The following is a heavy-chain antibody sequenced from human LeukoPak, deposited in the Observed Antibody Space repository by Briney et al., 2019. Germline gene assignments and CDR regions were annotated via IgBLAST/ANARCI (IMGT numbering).Heavy chain of an antibody. Sequence: GGSLSLSCGASGFTFNNYGMNWVRQAPGKGLEWVSGIGGSGDKTYYADSVKGRFTISRDNSKNTLYLEMNSLRAEDTAVYYCAKEEGYYDILTGYYMVDYWGQGTLVTVSS. CDR1: GFTFNNYG. V-gene: IGHV3-23*01. J-gene: IGHJ4*02. CDR2: IGGSGDKT. D-gene: IGHD3-9*01. CDR3: AKEEGYYDILTGYYMVDY.